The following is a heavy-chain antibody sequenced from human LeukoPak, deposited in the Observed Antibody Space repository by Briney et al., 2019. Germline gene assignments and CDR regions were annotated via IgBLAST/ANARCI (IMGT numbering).Heavy chain of an antibody. CDR1: GGSFSGYY. CDR2: INHSGST. Sequence: PSETLSLTCAVYGGSFSGYYWSWIRQPPGKGLEWIGEINHSGSTNYNPSLKSRVTISVDTSKNQFSLKLSSVTAADTAVYYCARGLRITIFGVVIIARAFDIWGQGTMVTVSS. J-gene: IGHJ3*02. V-gene: IGHV4-34*01. D-gene: IGHD3-3*01. CDR3: ARGLRITIFGVVIIARAFDI.